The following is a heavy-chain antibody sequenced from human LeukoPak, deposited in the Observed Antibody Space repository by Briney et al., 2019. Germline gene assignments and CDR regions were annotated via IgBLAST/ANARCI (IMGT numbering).Heavy chain of an antibody. J-gene: IGHJ4*02. D-gene: IGHD1-26*01. CDR3: ARGRSGTYLLAEFDY. Sequence: ASVKVSCKASGYTFTTYDIHWVRQATGQGLEWMGWMNPKTGNTGFAQRFQGRLTITSNTSRSTAYMDLSSLTSEDTAVYFCARGRSGTYLLAEFDYWGQGTLVIVSS. V-gene: IGHV1-8*02. CDR1: GYTFTTYD. CDR2: MNPKTGNT.